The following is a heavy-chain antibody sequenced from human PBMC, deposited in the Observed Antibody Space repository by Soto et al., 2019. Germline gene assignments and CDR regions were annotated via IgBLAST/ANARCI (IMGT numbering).Heavy chain of an antibody. CDR3: ARDFVDFDWLPPRGYYYYMDV. D-gene: IGHD3-9*01. J-gene: IGHJ6*03. CDR2: IWYDGSNK. V-gene: IGHV3-33*01. CDR1: GFTFSSYG. Sequence: QVQLVESGGAVVQPGRSLRLSCAASGFTFSSYGMHWVRQAPGKGLEWVAVIWYDGSNKYYADSVKGRFTISRDNSKNTLYLQMNSLRAEDTAVYYCARDFVDFDWLPPRGYYYYMDVWGKGTTVTVSS.